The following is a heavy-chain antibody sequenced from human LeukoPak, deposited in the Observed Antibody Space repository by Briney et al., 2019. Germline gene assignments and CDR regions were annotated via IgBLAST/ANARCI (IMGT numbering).Heavy chain of an antibody. Sequence: PGGSLRLSCAASGFTFSNAWMSWVRQAPGKGLVWVSRINSDGSSTSYADSAKGRFTISRDNAKNTLYLQMNSLRAEDTAVYYCARGSDSSSWYRWSNWFDPWGQGTLVTVSS. D-gene: IGHD6-13*01. V-gene: IGHV3-74*01. CDR1: GFTFSNAW. CDR2: INSDGSST. J-gene: IGHJ5*02. CDR3: ARGSDSSSWYRWSNWFDP.